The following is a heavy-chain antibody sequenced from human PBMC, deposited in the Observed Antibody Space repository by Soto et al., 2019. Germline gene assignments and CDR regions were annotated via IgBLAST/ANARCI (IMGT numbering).Heavy chain of an antibody. D-gene: IGHD6-13*01. CDR3: AKAHHSSSWYLRAPYHYYYMDV. J-gene: IGHJ6*03. V-gene: IGHV3-13*01. CDR1: GFTFSSFD. CDR2: IGTAGDT. Sequence: PGGSLRLSCAASGFTFSSFDMHWVRQATGKGLEWVSAIGTAGDTYYPGSVKGRFTISRENAKNSLYLQMNSLRAGDTAVYYCAKAHHSSSWYLRAPYHYYYMDVWGKGTTVTVSS.